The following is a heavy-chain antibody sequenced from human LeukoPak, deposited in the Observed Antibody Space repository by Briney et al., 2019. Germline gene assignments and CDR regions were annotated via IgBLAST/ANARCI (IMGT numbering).Heavy chain of an antibody. CDR3: AREGPRGNSQFDY. V-gene: IGHV3-33*08. CDR2: IWYDGSNK. CDR1: GFTFSSYA. Sequence: GGPLRLSCAASGFTFSSYAMHWVRQAPGKGLEWVALIWYDGSNKYYTDSVKGRFTISRDNSKNTLYLEMNSLRAEDTAIYYCAREGPRGNSQFDYWGQGTLVTVSS. J-gene: IGHJ4*02. D-gene: IGHD2/OR15-2a*01.